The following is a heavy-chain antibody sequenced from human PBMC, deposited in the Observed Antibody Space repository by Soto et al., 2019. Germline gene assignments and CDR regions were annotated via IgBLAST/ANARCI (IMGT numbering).Heavy chain of an antibody. CDR2: IYYSGST. J-gene: IGHJ6*04. D-gene: IGHD3-3*01. CDR3: ARFWSGYYSPFESGYYYGMDV. V-gene: IGHV4-39*01. CDR1: GGSISSSSYY. Sequence: PSETLSLTCTVSGGSISSSSYYWGWIRQPPGKGLEWIGSIYYSGSTYYNPSLKSRVTISVDTSKNQFSLKLSSVTAADTAVYYCARFWSGYYSPFESGYYYGMDVWGKGTTVTVDS.